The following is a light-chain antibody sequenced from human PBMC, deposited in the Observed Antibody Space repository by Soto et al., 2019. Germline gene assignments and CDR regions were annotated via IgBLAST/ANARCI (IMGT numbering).Light chain of an antibody. CDR1: SSDVGAYNY. V-gene: IGLV2-11*01. CDR2: DVI. Sequence: QSVLTQPRSVSGSPGQSVTISCTGTSSDVGAYNYVSWYQQHPDKAPKLMIYDVIKRPSGVPDRFSGSKSGNTASLTISGLQAEDEADYYCCSYAGSYSRIFGGGTKLTVL. CDR3: CSYAGSYSRI. J-gene: IGLJ2*01.